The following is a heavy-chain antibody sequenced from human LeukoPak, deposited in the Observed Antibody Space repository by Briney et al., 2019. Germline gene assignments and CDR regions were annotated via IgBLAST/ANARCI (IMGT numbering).Heavy chain of an antibody. J-gene: IGHJ5*02. D-gene: IGHD3-3*01. CDR1: GYTFTSYD. Sequence: ASVKVSCKASGYTFTSYDINWVRQATGQGLEWMGWMNPNSGNTGYAQKFQGRVTITRNTSISTAYMELSSLRSEDTAVYYCARAGRITIFGVVTIGNDWFDPWGQGTLVTVS. CDR3: ARAGRITIFGVVTIGNDWFDP. V-gene: IGHV1-8*03. CDR2: MNPNSGNT.